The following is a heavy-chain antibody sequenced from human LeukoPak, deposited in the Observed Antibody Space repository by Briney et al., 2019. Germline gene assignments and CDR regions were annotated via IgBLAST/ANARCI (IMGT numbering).Heavy chain of an antibody. J-gene: IGHJ4*02. CDR2: INPNNDDR. V-gene: IGHV1-8*03. CDR1: GYTFTNYH. Sequence: ASVKVSCKASGYTFTNYHINWVRQATGQGLEWMGWINPNNDDRGYAQKFQGRVTITRDTSISTAYVELRSLRSEDTAIYFCARTTSLTASGYDYWGQGTLVTVSS. D-gene: IGHD4-17*01. CDR3: ARTTSLTASGYDY.